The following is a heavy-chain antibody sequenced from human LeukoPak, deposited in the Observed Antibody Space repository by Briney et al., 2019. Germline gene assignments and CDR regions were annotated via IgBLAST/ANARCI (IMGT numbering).Heavy chain of an antibody. CDR1: GFTFSNAW. V-gene: IGHV3-15*01. CDR3: TTPFSGYDYGFDF. J-gene: IGHJ4*02. D-gene: IGHD5-12*01. Sequence: GGSLRLSCAVSGFTFSNAWMSWVRQAPGKGLEWVGRIRSKTDGATADYAAPVNGRFSISRDDSKNTLYLQMNSLKTEDTAVYYCTTPFSGYDYGFDFWGQGTLVTVSS. CDR2: IRSKTDGATA.